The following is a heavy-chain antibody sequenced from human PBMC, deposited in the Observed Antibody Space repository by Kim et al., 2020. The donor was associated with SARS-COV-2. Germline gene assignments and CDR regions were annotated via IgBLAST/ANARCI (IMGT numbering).Heavy chain of an antibody. J-gene: IGHJ4*02. CDR2: ISYDGSNK. CDR1: GFTFSSYA. CDR3: ARDRQLRYFDWLLDAVGGAFGY. V-gene: IGHV3-30*04. Sequence: GGSLRLSCAASGFTFSSYAMHWVRQAPGKGLEWVAVISYDGSNKYYVDSVKGRFTISRDNSKNTLYLQMNSLRAEDTAVYYCARDRQLRYFDWLLDAVGGAFGYWGQGTLVTVSS. D-gene: IGHD3-9*01.